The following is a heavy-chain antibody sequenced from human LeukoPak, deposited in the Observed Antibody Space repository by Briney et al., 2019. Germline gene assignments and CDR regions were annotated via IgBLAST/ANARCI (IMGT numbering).Heavy chain of an antibody. CDR2: ISSSGNTI. J-gene: IGHJ1*01. CDR1: GFTFSDYY. Sequence: KPGGSLRLSCAASGFTFSDYYMSWIRQAPGKGLEWISYISSSGNTIYADSVKGRFTISRDNAKNSLYLQVNSLRAEDTAVYYCARGRSLFQHWGQGTLVTVSS. CDR3: ARGRSLFQH. V-gene: IGHV3-11*01.